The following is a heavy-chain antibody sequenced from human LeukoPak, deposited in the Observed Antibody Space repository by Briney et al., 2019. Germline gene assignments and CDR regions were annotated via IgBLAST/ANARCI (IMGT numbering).Heavy chain of an antibody. CDR2: INPNSGGT. D-gene: IGHD2-2*01. CDR3: ARVSKDIVVVPAADY. J-gene: IGHJ4*02. V-gene: IGHV1-2*02. Sequence: ASVKVSCKASGYTFTAYYMHWVRQAPGQGLEWMGWINPNSGGTNYAQKFQGRVTMTRDTSISTAYMELSRLRSDDTAVYYCARVSKDIVVVPAADYWGQGTLVTVSS. CDR1: GYTFTAYY.